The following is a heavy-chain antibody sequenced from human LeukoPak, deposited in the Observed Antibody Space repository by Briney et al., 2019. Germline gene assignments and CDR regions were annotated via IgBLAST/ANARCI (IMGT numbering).Heavy chain of an antibody. CDR2: IYYSGST. Sequence: SETLSLTCTVSGDSISSGGYYWSWIRQRPGKGLEWIGYIYYSGSTYYNPSLKSRVTISVDTSKNQFSLKLSSVTAADTAVYYCARAEAYYHYYDMDVWGQGTTVTVSS. J-gene: IGHJ6*02. D-gene: IGHD2-21*01. CDR1: GDSISSGGYY. CDR3: ARAEAYYHYYDMDV. V-gene: IGHV4-31*03.